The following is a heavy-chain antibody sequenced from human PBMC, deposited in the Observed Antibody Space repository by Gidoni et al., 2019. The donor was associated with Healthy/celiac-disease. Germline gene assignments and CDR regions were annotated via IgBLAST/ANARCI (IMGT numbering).Heavy chain of an antibody. CDR3: ARAIGQLGRWGYYYYYYMDV. V-gene: IGHV1-69*01. Sequence: QVQLVQSGAEVKKPGSSVKVSCKASGGTFSSYAISWVRQAPGQGLEWMGGIIPIFGTANYAQKFQGRVTITADESTSTAYMERSSRRAEDTAVYYCARAIGQLGRWGYYYYYYMDVWGKGTTVTVSS. CDR1: GGTFSSYA. CDR2: IIPIFGTA. J-gene: IGHJ6*03. D-gene: IGHD6-6*01.